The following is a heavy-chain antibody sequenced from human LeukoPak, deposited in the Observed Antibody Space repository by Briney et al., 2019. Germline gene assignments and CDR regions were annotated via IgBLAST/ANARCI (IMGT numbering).Heavy chain of an antibody. CDR3: ARETPRRGETRDGYR. Sequence: GGSLRLSCVDSGFSFRSYWMSWVRQVPGKGLECLANIKEDGSETYYADSVKGRFTISRDNPKNLLFLQINSLRVEDTAVYYCARETPRRGETRDGYRWGQGTVVTVSS. CDR2: IKEDGSET. D-gene: IGHD5-24*01. V-gene: IGHV3-7*01. J-gene: IGHJ4*02. CDR1: GFSFRSYW.